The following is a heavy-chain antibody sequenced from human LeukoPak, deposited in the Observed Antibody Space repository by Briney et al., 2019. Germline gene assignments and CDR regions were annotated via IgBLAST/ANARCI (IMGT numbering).Heavy chain of an antibody. D-gene: IGHD2-21*01. J-gene: IGHJ6*03. V-gene: IGHV4-39*07. CDR1: GGSISSSSYY. CDR3: ARVGYYPDYYMDV. CDR2: IYYSGST. Sequence: PSETLSLTCTVSGGSISSSSYYWGWIRQPPGKGLEWIGSIYYSGSTHYNPSLKSRVTISVDTSKNQFSLKLSSVTAADTAVYYCARVGYYPDYYMDVWGKGTTVTVSS.